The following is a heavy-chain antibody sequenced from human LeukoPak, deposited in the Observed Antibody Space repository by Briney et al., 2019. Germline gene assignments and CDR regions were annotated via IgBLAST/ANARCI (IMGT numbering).Heavy chain of an antibody. Sequence: GGSLRLSCAASGFTLSSCELSWVRQAPAKGLEWVSYITNSSSIIYYADSVKGRLTISRDSANNSLYLQMNSLRAEDTAVYYCARHDCHSNSDAFDVWGQGAMVTVSS. V-gene: IGHV3-48*03. CDR1: GFTLSSCE. CDR3: ARHDCHSNSDAFDV. J-gene: IGHJ3*01. D-gene: IGHD2/OR15-2a*01. CDR2: ITNSSSII.